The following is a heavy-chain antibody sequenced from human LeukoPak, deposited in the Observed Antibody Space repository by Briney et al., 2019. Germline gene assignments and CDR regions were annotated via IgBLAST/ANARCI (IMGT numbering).Heavy chain of an antibody. CDR2: INPNSGGT. CDR3: ARLSSYQLLFDY. J-gene: IGHJ4*02. Sequence: ASVKVSSKASGYTFTGYYMHWVRQAPGQGLEWMGWINPNSGGTNYAQKFQGRVTMTRDTSISTAYMELSRLRSDDTAVYYCARLSSYQLLFDYWGQGTLVTVSS. D-gene: IGHD2-2*01. V-gene: IGHV1-2*02. CDR1: GYTFTGYY.